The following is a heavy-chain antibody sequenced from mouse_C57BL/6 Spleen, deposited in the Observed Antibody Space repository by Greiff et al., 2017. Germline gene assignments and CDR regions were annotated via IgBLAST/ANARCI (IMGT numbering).Heavy chain of an antibody. CDR2: ISSGSSTI. V-gene: IGHV5-17*01. D-gene: IGHD2-4*01. J-gene: IGHJ4*01. Sequence: EVMLVESGGGLVKPGGSLKLSCAASGFTFSDYGMHWVRQAPETGLEWVAYISSGSSTIYYADTVKGRITISRDKAKNTQFMQMTSLRPVYTAMYYCARDYDGYAMDYWGQGTSVTVSS. CDR3: ARDYDGYAMDY. CDR1: GFTFSDYG.